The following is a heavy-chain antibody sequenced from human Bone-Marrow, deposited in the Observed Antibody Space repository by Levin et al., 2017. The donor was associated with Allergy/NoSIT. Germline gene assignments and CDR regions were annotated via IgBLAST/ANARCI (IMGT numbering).Heavy chain of an antibody. Sequence: NASETLSLTCAIHGGSISGFNWTWIRQSPGKGLEWIGEINHSGATNYNPSLKSRVTISADTSKSHLSLILTSVTAADTAVFYCARRGQYLEWSVAGHHYYGLDIWGQGTTVTVSS. CDR3: ARRGQYLEWSVAGHHYYGLDI. J-gene: IGHJ6*02. CDR2: INHSGAT. V-gene: IGHV4-34*01. CDR1: GGSISGFN. D-gene: IGHD3-3*01.